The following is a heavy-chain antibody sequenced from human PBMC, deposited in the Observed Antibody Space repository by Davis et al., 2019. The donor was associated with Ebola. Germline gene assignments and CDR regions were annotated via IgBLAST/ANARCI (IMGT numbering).Heavy chain of an antibody. J-gene: IGHJ4*02. D-gene: IGHD4-11*01. CDR1: GGSISSYY. V-gene: IGHV4-59*01. CDR2: IYYSGST. Sequence: MPSETLSLTCTVSGGSISSYYWSWIRQPPGKGLEWIGYIYYSGSTNYNPSLKSRVTISVDTSKNQFSLKLSSVTAADTAAYYCARDIYSNSMTFDYWGQGTLVTVSS. CDR3: ARDIYSNSMTFDY.